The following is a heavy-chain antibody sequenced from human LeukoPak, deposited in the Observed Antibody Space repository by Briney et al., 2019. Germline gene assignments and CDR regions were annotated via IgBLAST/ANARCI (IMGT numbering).Heavy chain of an antibody. D-gene: IGHD3-10*01. V-gene: IGHV4-30-4*01. CDR2: IYYSGST. J-gene: IGHJ5*02. CDR1: GGSISSGDYY. Sequence: SETLSLTCTVSGGSISSGDYYWSWIRQPPGKGLEWIGYIYYSGSTYYNPSLKSRVTISVDTSKNQFSLKLSSVTAADTAVYYCARGEGEVRGVIWWFDPWGQGTLVTVSS. CDR3: ARGEGEVRGVIWWFDP.